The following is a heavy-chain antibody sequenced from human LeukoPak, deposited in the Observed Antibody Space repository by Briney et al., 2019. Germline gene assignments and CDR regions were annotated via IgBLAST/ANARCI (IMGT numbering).Heavy chain of an antibody. V-gene: IGHV3-23*01. D-gene: IGHD6-13*01. J-gene: IGHJ4*02. Sequence: PGGSLRLSCAASGFTFSSYAMSWVRQAPGKGLEWVSAISGSGGSTYYADSVKGRFTISRDNSKNTLYLQMNSLRAEDTAVYYCAKNGFSSSWYLGYFDYWGQGTLVIVSS. CDR1: GFTFSSYA. CDR2: ISGSGGST. CDR3: AKNGFSSSWYLGYFDY.